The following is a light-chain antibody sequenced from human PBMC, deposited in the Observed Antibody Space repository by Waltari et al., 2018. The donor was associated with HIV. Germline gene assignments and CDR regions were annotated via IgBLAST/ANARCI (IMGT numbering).Light chain of an antibody. CDR2: GAT. Sequence: SVLTQPPSVSGAPGQSVSIPCSGNASNIGAGFDVHWYRQSPGTAPNLVIFGATVRTSGITDLFSGSRSLNAVSLDISGLRAEDAGDYYCQSYDISLTGLWVFGGGTKLTVL. J-gene: IGLJ3*02. V-gene: IGLV1-40*01. CDR1: ASNIGAGFD. CDR3: QSYDISLTGLWV.